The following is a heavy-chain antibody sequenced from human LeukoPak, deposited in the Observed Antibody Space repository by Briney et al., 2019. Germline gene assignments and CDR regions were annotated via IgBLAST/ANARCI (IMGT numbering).Heavy chain of an antibody. D-gene: IGHD6-19*01. CDR2: INSDGSST. CDR1: GFTFSSYW. Sequence: HSGGSLRLPCAASGFTFSSYWMHWVRQAPGKGLVWVSRINSDGSSTSYADSVKGRFTISRDNSKNTLYLQMNSLRAEDTAVYYCARDRVAGQFDSWGQGTLVTVSS. J-gene: IGHJ4*02. V-gene: IGHV3-74*01. CDR3: ARDRVAGQFDS.